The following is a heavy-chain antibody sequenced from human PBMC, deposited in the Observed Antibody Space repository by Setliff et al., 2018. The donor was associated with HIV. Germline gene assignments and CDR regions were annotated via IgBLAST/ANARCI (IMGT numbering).Heavy chain of an antibody. D-gene: IGHD2-15*01. J-gene: IGHJ5*02. V-gene: IGHV3-74*01. CDR3: ARAIRDGNSLINWFDP. CDR1: GFTFSDYW. Sequence: LRLSCAASGFTFSDYWMHWVRQVPGKGLVYVSRINPDGSTTTYADSVEGRFTISGDNAKNTLYLQMNSLRGEDTAVYFCARAIRDGNSLINWFDPWGQGTLVTVSS. CDR2: INPDGSTT.